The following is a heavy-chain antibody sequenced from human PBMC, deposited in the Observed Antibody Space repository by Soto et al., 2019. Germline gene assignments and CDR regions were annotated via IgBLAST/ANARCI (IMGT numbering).Heavy chain of an antibody. CDR3: AHRRGNNCNVVGWFDP. D-gene: IGHD1-1*01. CDR2: IYWDDDK. CDR1: GFSLSTSGVG. J-gene: IGHJ5*02. Sequence: QITLKESGPTLVKPTQTLTLTCTFSGFSLSTSGVGVGWIRQPPGKALEWLALIYWDDDKRNSPSLKSRLTTTXXPXNIXVVLTTTNMDPVDTATYYCAHRRGNNCNVVGWFDPWGQGTLATVSP. V-gene: IGHV2-5*02.